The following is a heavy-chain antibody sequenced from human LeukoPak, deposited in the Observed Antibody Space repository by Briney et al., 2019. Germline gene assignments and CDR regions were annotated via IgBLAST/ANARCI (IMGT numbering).Heavy chain of an antibody. Sequence: SQTLSLTCTVSGGSISSGGYYLSWIRQHPGKGLEWIGYIDYSGSTYYNPSLKSRVTISVDTSKNQFSLKLSSVTAADTAVYYCARVTIDSSGYLFKEGRYYFDYWGQGTLVTVSS. V-gene: IGHV4-31*03. J-gene: IGHJ4*02. D-gene: IGHD3-22*01. CDR1: GGSISSGGYY. CDR2: IDYSGST. CDR3: ARVTIDSSGYLFKEGRYYFDY.